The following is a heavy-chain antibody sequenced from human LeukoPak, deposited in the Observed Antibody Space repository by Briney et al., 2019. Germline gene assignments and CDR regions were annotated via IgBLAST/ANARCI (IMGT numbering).Heavy chain of an antibody. CDR1: GGSISGYY. CDR2: IYYSGST. D-gene: IGHD3-22*01. V-gene: IGHV4-59*01. Sequence: PSETLSLTCTVSGGSISGYYWSWIRQPPGKGLEWIGYIYYSGSTKYNPSLTRRVTMSVDTSRNQFSLKLSSVTAADTAVYYCARGGLENGYHSNDGFDIWGQGTMVTVSS. J-gene: IGHJ3*02. CDR3: ARGGLENGYHSNDGFDI.